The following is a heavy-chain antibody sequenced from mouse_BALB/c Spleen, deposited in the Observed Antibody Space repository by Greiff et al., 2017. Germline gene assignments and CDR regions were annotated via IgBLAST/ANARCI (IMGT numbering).Heavy chain of an antibody. V-gene: IGHV5-6-4*01. CDR2: ISSGGSYT. Sequence: EVQGVESGGGLVKPGGSLKLSCAASGFTFSSYTMSWVRQTPEKRLEWVATISSGGSYTYYPDSVKGRFTISRDNAKNTLYLQMSSLKSEDTAMYYCTREDSSGYEGDYWGQGTSVTVSS. CDR3: TREDSSGYEGDY. D-gene: IGHD3-2*01. J-gene: IGHJ4*01. CDR1: GFTFSSYT.